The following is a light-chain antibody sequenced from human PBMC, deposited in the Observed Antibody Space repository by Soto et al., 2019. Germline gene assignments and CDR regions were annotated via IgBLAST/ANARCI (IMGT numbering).Light chain of an antibody. CDR3: KQYDTSPPLT. J-gene: IGKJ4*01. CDR2: GAS. Sequence: EIVLTQSPGTLSLSPGDRATLSCRASQSVRSNYLAWYKQKPGQAPRLLLYGASSRATGIPDRLSGSGSWTDFTLTISRLEPEDFAVYYCKQYDTSPPLTFGGGTKVEIK. V-gene: IGKV3-20*01. CDR1: QSVRSNY.